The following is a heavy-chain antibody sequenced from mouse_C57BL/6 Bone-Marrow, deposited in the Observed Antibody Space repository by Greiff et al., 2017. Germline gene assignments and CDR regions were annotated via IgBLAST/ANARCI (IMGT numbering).Heavy chain of an antibody. J-gene: IGHJ4*01. Sequence: VQLKESGAELVRPGASVKLSCTASGFNIKDDYMHWVKQRPEQGLEWIGWIDPENGDTEYASKFQGKATITADTSSNTAYLQLSSLTSEDSAVYYCARDDYNAMDYWGQGTSVTVAS. CDR3: ARDDYNAMDY. CDR2: IDPENGDT. V-gene: IGHV14-4*01. CDR1: GFNIKDDY.